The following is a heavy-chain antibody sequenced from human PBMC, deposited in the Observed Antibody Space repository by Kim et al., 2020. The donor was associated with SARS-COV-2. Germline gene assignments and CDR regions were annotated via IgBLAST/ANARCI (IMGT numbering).Heavy chain of an antibody. V-gene: IGHV3-48*02. CDR1: GFPFSAYD. CDR3: VRDRMGGAFDI. CDR2: ITKSGTTI. D-gene: IGHD3-16*01. Sequence: GGSLRLSCATSGFPFSAYDMNWVRQAPGKGLEWLSFITKSGTTIYYADSVKGRFTTSRDNAKNSLHLQMNSLKDEDTAVYHCVRDRMGGAFDIWGQGTLV. J-gene: IGHJ3*02.